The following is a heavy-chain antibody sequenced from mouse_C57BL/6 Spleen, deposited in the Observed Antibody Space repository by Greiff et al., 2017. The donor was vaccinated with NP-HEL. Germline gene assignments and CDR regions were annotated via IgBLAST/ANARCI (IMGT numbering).Heavy chain of an antibody. Sequence: EVQRVESEGGLVQPGSSMKLSCTASGFTFSDYYMAWVRQVPEKGLEWVANINYDGSSTYYLDSLKSRFIISRDNAKNILYLQMSSLKSEDTATYYCARDRGYYGSSWAMDYWGQGTSVTVSS. CDR2: INYDGSST. CDR1: GFTFSDYY. V-gene: IGHV5-16*01. J-gene: IGHJ4*01. CDR3: ARDRGYYGSSWAMDY. D-gene: IGHD1-1*01.